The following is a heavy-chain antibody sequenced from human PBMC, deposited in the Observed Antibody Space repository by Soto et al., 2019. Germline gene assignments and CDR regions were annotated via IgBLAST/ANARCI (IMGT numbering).Heavy chain of an antibody. D-gene: IGHD3-22*01. CDR2: IVVGSGNT. CDR3: AARPWYYDSSGYYFFDY. Sequence: ASVKVSCKASGFTFTSSAVQWVRQARGQRLEWIGWIVVGSGNTNYAQKFQERVTITRDMSTSTAYMELSSLRSEDTAVYYCAARPWYYDSSGYYFFDYWGQGTLVTVSS. V-gene: IGHV1-58*01. CDR1: GFTFTSSA. J-gene: IGHJ4*02.